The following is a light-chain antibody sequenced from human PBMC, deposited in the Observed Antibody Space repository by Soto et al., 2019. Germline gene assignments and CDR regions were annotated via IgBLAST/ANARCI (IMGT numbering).Light chain of an antibody. V-gene: IGLV1-44*01. J-gene: IGLJ1*01. CDR3: AAWDDSLNGYV. CDR2: SNN. Sequence: QSVLTQRPSASGTPGQRVTISCSGSSSNIGSNTVNWYQQLPGTAPKLLIYSNNQRPSGVPDRFSGSKSGTSASLAISGLRSEDEADYYCAAWDDSLNGYVFGTGSKVPVL. CDR1: SSNIGSNT.